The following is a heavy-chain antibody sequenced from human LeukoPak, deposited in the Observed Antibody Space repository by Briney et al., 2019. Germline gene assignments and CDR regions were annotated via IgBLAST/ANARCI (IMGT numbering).Heavy chain of an antibody. CDR2: INPDNDDT. D-gene: IGHD6-13*01. J-gene: IGHJ4*02. CDR3: ARETAAAGHFDY. V-gene: IGHV1-2*02. CDR1: GYTFIGYH. Sequence: ASVKVSCKASGYTFIGYHIHWVRQAPGQGLEWMGWINPDNDDTNYAQKFQGRVTMTRDTSISTAYMELSRLRSDDTAVYYCARETAAAGHFDYWGQGTLVTVSS.